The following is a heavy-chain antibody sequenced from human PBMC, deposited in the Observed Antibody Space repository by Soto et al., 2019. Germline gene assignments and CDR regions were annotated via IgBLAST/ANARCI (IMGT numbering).Heavy chain of an antibody. J-gene: IGHJ6*02. Sequence: QVQLVQSGAEVKKPGASVKVSCKASGYTFTSYVISRVRQAPGQGLEWMGWTSAYNGNTNYAQKLQGRVTMTTDTSTSTAYMELRSLRSDDTAVYYCASYREQLVLYGMDVWGQRTTVTVSS. CDR3: ASYREQLVLYGMDV. CDR1: GYTFTSYV. CDR2: TSAYNGNT. D-gene: IGHD6-13*01. V-gene: IGHV1-18*01.